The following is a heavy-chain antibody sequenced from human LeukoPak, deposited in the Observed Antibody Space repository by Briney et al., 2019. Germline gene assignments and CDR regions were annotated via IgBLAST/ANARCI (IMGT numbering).Heavy chain of an antibody. CDR2: ISSTGAYI. D-gene: IGHD6-25*01. Sequence: GGSLRLSCAASGFAFNTYTMNWVRQTPGKGLEWVSSISSTGAYIYHADSMDGRFTVSRDNARNLLYLHMNRLRAEDSAMYFCARVSSNPYSRGYYHFDYWGQGTLVTVSS. V-gene: IGHV3-21*01. J-gene: IGHJ4*02. CDR3: ARVSSNPYSRGYYHFDY. CDR1: GFAFNTYT.